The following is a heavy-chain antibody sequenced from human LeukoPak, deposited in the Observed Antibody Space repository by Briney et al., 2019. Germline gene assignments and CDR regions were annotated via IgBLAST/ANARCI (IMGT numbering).Heavy chain of an antibody. Sequence: GGSLRLSCAASGLSISTYGTFSAYTMAWVRQAPGTGLEWVSTISASGGSTYYADSVKGRFTISRDNSKNTLYLQMNSLRAEDTALYYCAKAYRATCSGAFCYHFDSWGPGTLVTVSS. J-gene: IGHJ4*02. D-gene: IGHD2-15*01. CDR2: ISASGGST. CDR3: AKAYRATCSGAFCYHFDS. V-gene: IGHV3-23*01. CDR1: GLSISTYGTFSAYT.